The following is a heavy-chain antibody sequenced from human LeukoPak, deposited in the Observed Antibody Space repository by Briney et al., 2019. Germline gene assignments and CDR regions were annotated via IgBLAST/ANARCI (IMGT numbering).Heavy chain of an antibody. V-gene: IGHV3-23*01. CDR1: GFTFSSYG. CDR2: ISGSGGST. CDR3: AKDHGTLVLRYFDWLIPYPPHGDYFDY. D-gene: IGHD3-9*01. J-gene: IGHJ4*02. Sequence: PGGSLRLSCTASGFTFSSYGMSWVRQAPGKGLEWVSAISGSGGSTYYADSVKGRFTISRDNSKNTLYLQMNSLRAEDTAVYYCAKDHGTLVLRYFDWLIPYPPHGDYFDYWGQGTLVTVSS.